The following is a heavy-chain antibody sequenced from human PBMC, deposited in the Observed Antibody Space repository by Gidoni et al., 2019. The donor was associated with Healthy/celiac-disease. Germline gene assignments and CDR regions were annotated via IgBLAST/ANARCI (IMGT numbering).Heavy chain of an antibody. CDR2: IIPIFGTA. CDR3: ARGPLLTTVTPYYFDY. CDR1: GGTFSSYA. J-gene: IGHJ4*02. V-gene: IGHV1-69*06. Sequence: QVQLVQSGAEVKKPGSSVKVSCKASGGTFSSYAISWVRQAPGQGLEWMGGIIPIFGTANYAQKFQGRVTITADKSTSTAYMELSSLRSEDTAVYYCARGPLLTTVTPYYFDYWGQGTLVTVSS. D-gene: IGHD4-17*01.